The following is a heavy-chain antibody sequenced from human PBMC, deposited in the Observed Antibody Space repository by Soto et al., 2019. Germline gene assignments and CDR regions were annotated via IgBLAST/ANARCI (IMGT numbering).Heavy chain of an antibody. D-gene: IGHD2-15*01. J-gene: IGHJ4*02. V-gene: IGHV3-23*01. CDR2: ITGSGGST. Sequence: VQLLESGGALVQPGGSLRLSCTASGFTFSTYAMNWVRQAPGKGLEWVSGITGSGGSTYYADSVKGRFTISRDNSKNTLDLQMNSLRAEDTAVYYCAKAGGDCSGGTCYSGQGDCWGQGTLVTVSS. CDR3: AKAGGDCSGGTCYSGQGDC. CDR1: GFTFSTYA.